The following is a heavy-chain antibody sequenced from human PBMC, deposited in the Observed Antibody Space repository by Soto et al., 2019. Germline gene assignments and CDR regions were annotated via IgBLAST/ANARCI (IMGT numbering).Heavy chain of an antibody. CDR1: GYNFAGYW. J-gene: IGHJ4*02. CDR3: ARGGVSTRTFDY. V-gene: IGHV5-51*01. Sequence: GESLKISCNGSGYNFAGYWIAWVRQMPGKGLELMGIIYPSDSDTRYRPSFQGQVTISADKSITSAYLQWSSLRASDTAMYYCARGGVSTRTFDYWGQGTPVTVSS. D-gene: IGHD3-3*01. CDR2: IYPSDSDT.